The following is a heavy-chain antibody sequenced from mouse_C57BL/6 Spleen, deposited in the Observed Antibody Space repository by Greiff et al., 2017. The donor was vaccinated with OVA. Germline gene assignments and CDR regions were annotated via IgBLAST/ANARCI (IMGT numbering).Heavy chain of an antibody. J-gene: IGHJ4*01. Sequence: VQLQESGAELVRPGTSVKVSCKASGYAFTNYLIEWVKQRPGQGLEWIGVINPGSGGTNYNEKFKGKATLTADKSSSTAYMQLSSLTSEDSAVYFCARRDGYYDAMDYWGQGTSVTVSS. V-gene: IGHV1-54*01. CDR1: GYAFTNYL. CDR2: INPGSGGT. CDR3: ARRDGYYDAMDY. D-gene: IGHD2-3*01.